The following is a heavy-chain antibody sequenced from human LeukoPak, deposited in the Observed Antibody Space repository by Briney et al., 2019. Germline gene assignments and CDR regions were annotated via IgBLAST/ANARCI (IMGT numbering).Heavy chain of an antibody. CDR2: IDANNGDT. CDR1: GYTFRGNY. V-gene: IGHV1-2*02. Sequence: ASVKISCKASGYTFRGNYIHWLRQAPGQGLEWMGWIDANNGDTKSAQKFQGRITMSRDTSISTAYMDLSSLSPDDAAVYYCARDPSSVTLYFFDYWGQGTLVTVSS. CDR3: ARDPSSVTLYFFDY. J-gene: IGHJ4*02. D-gene: IGHD4-11*01.